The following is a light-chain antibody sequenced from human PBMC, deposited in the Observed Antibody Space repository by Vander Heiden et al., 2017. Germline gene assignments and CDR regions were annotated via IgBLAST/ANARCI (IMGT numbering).Light chain of an antibody. J-gene: IGLJ2*01. CDR2: QDS. CDR1: KLGDKY. Sequence: YDLSQPPLLTASPGQTASITCSGDKLGDKYACWYQQKPGQSPVLVIYQDSKRPSGIPERFSGSNSGNTATLTISGTQAMDEADYYCQAWDSSHVVFGGGTKLTVL. V-gene: IGLV3-1*01. CDR3: QAWDSSHVV.